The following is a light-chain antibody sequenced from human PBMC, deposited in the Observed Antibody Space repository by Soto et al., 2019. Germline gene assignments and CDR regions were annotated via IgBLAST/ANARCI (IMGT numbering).Light chain of an antibody. CDR3: QQSYMAPIT. Sequence: DIQMTQSPSSLSASVGNRVTITCRASQSISTYLNWYQKKPGKAPTLLIYDASRLPSGVPSRFSGSGGGTDFTLSISSVQPEDFATYFCQQSYMAPITFGQGTQLEI. V-gene: IGKV1-39*01. CDR2: DAS. CDR1: QSISTY. J-gene: IGKJ5*01.